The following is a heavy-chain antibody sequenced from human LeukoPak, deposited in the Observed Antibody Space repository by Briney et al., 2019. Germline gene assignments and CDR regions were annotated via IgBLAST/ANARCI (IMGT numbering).Heavy chain of an antibody. CDR2: ITWNGGST. Sequence: GGSPRLSCAASGFTFDDYGMSWVRQAPGKGLEWVSGITWNGGSTGYADSVKGRFIISRDNAKNSLYLQMNSLRDEDTALYYCARATSSSGYYYYYMDVWGKGTTVTVSS. CDR3: ARATSSSGYYYYYMDV. V-gene: IGHV3-20*04. CDR1: GFTFDDYG. J-gene: IGHJ6*03. D-gene: IGHD6-6*01.